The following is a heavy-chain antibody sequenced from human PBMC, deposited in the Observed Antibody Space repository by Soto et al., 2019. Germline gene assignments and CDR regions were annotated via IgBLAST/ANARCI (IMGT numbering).Heavy chain of an antibody. D-gene: IGHD2-15*01. V-gene: IGHV3-21*04. CDR1: GLNSVKCS. Sequence: GQFLTLSCAASGLNSVKCSMNWVRQTPGKGPEGRASSSPSSTHIRYADSVKGRWTISRATHRTSLSRQMMNLGAEDTAIYYCATDRGAIEVVAATTWGQGT. CDR3: ATDRGAIEVVAATT. CDR2: SSPSSTHI. J-gene: IGHJ4*02.